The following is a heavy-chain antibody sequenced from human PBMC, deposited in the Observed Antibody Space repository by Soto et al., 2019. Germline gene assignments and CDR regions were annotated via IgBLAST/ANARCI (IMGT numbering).Heavy chain of an antibody. CDR3: ARDQSYDSTGNHWDY. CDR2: INPSDGST. D-gene: IGHD3-22*01. CDR1: GYIFTNYF. J-gene: IGHJ4*02. Sequence: ASVKVSCKASGYIFTNYFMHWVRQAPGQGLEWMGMINPSDGSTTYAQNFQGRVTMTRDTSTSSVYMELSSLRSEDTAIFYCARDQSYDSTGNHWDYWGKGTLVTVSS. V-gene: IGHV1-46*01.